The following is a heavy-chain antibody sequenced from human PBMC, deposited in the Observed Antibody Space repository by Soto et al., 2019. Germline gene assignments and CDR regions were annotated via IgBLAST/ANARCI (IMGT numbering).Heavy chain of an antibody. CDR3: ARVSSSWYKDYFDY. CDR1: GGTFSNYA. Sequence: QVQLVQSGAEVKKPGSSVKVSCKASGGTFSNYAISWVRQAPGQGLEWMGGIIPIFGTTNYAQRFQGRVTITAHESXSTAYMELSSLRSEDTAVYYCARVSSSWYKDYFDYWGQGTLVTVSS. V-gene: IGHV1-69*12. D-gene: IGHD6-13*01. CDR2: IIPIFGTT. J-gene: IGHJ4*02.